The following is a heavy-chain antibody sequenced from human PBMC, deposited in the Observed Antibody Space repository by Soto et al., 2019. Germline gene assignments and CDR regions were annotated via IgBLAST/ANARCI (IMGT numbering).Heavy chain of an antibody. D-gene: IGHD3-9*01. V-gene: IGHV1-3*01. CDR1: GYTFTSYA. J-gene: IGHJ3*02. Sequence: QVQLVQSGAEVKKPGASVKVSCKASGYTFTSYAMHWVRQAPGQRLEWMGWINAGNGNTKYSPKFQGRVTITRDTSASTAYMELSSLRSEDTAVYYCARSTLRYFAAFDTWGQGTMVTVSS. CDR3: ARSTLRYFAAFDT. CDR2: INAGNGNT.